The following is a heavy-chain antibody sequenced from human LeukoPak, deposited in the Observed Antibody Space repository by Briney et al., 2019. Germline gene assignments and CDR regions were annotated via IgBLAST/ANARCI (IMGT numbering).Heavy chain of an antibody. J-gene: IGHJ4*02. V-gene: IGHV3-23*01. Sequence: GGTLRLSCAASGFIFRNYGMNWVRQAPGKGREWLSGISPRGGGTYYADSVKGRFTISRDDSKNTLSLQMNSLRVEDTAVYYCGRDLAWGAFDYWGQGTLVTVSS. CDR1: GFIFRNYG. CDR2: ISPRGGGT. D-gene: IGHD7-27*01. CDR3: GRDLAWGAFDY.